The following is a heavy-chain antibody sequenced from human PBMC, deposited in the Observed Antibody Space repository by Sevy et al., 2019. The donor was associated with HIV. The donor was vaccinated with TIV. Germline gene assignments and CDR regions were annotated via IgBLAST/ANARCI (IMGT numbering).Heavy chain of an antibody. V-gene: IGHV3-23*01. CDR1: GFTFSSYA. CDR3: AKDLRGSGWEGKTDY. D-gene: IGHD6-19*01. J-gene: IGHJ4*02. Sequence: GGYLRLSCAASGFTFSSYAMSWVRQAPGKGLEWVSAISGSGGSTYYADSVKGRFTISRDNSKNTLYLQMNSLRAEDTAVYYCAKDLRGSGWEGKTDYWGQGTLVTVSS. CDR2: ISGSGGST.